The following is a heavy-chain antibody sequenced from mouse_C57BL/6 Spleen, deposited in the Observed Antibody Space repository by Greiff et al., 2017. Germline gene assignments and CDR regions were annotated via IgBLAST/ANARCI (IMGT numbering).Heavy chain of an antibody. V-gene: IGHV1-69*01. CDR1: GYTFTSYW. Sequence: QVQLQQPGAELVMPGASVKLSCKASGYTFTSYWMHWVKQRPGQGLEWIGEIDPSDSYTNYNQKFKGKSTLTVDKSSSTAYMQLSSLTSEDSAVYYCARSPHYYAMDDWGPGTSVTVSS. CDR3: ARSPHYYAMDD. J-gene: IGHJ4*01. CDR2: IDPSDSYT.